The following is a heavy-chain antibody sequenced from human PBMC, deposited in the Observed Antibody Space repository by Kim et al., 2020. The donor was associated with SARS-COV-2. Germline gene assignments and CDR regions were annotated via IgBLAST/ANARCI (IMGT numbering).Heavy chain of an antibody. J-gene: IGHJ4*02. D-gene: IGHD4-17*01. Sequence: RYSPSFQGQVTISADKSITPAYLQWSSLKASDTAMYYCARRDYGDSYFDYWGQGTLVTVSS. V-gene: IGHV5-51*01. CDR3: ARRDYGDSYFDY.